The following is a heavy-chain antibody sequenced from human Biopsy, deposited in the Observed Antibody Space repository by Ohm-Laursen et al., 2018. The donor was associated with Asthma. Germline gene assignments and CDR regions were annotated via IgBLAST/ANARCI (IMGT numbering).Heavy chain of an antibody. CDR3: AKDERLYYGSDSKYMQPVPLGD. Sequence: SLRLSCAASGFAVSRDYMFWVRQAPGKGLEWVSVIYSGGTSHTADSVRGRFTISRDYSKNTLYLQMNSLRAEDTAVYYCAKDERLYYGSDSKYMQPVPLGDWGQGTLVFVSA. J-gene: IGHJ4*02. CDR1: GFAVSRDY. D-gene: IGHD3-10*01. CDR2: IYSGGTS. V-gene: IGHV3-53*01.